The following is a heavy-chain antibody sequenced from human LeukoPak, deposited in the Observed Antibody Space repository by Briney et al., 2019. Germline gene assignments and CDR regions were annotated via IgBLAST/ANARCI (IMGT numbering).Heavy chain of an antibody. V-gene: IGHV1-8*02. CDR1: GYTFTGYY. J-gene: IGHJ4*02. Sequence: GASVKVSCKASGYTFTGYYMHWVRQATGQGLEWMGWMNPNSGNTGYAQKFQGRVTMTRNTSISTAYMELSSLRSEDTAVYYCARTLPNTAMDGSVYWGQGTLVTVSS. CDR3: ARTLPNTAMDGSVY. CDR2: MNPNSGNT. D-gene: IGHD5-18*01.